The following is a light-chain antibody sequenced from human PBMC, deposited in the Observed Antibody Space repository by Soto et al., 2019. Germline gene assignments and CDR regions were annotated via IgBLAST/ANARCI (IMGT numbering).Light chain of an antibody. J-gene: IGLJ1*01. V-gene: IGLV2-14*01. CDR3: SSYTSSNTLYV. CDR2: DVS. CDR1: SSDVGGYNY. Sequence: QSVLTQPASVSGSPGQSITISCTGTSSDVGGYNYVSWYQQHPGKAPKLMIYDVSNRPSGVSNRFSGSKSGNTASLTISGLQAEDEADYYCSSYTSSNTLYVFGTGTKVPVL.